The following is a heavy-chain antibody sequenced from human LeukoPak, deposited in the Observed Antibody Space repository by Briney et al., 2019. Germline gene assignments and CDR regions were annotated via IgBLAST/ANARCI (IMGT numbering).Heavy chain of an antibody. CDR2: IYHSGST. J-gene: IGHJ5*02. CDR3: ARTSADSDWFDP. CDR1: GGSISSGGYS. V-gene: IGHV4-30-2*01. Sequence: SQTLSLTCAVSGGSISSGGYSWSWIRQPPGKGLEWIGYIYHSGSTYYNPSHKSRVTISVDRSKNQFSLKLSSVTAADTAVYYCARTSADSDWFDPWGQGTLVTVSS. D-gene: IGHD1-26*01.